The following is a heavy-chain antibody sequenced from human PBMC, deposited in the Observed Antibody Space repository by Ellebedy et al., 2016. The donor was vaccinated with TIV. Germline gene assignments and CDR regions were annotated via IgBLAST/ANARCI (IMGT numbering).Heavy chain of an antibody. CDR1: GASIRSYY. CDR2: LYFGGKA. D-gene: IGHD6-19*01. Sequence: MPSETLSLTCTVSGASIRSYYWTWIRQPPGKELEWIGYLYFGGKANYNPSLESRVTISIDPSKNQFSLKLTSVTAADTAVYYCARASGWVEYWGQGTLVTVSS. J-gene: IGHJ4*02. V-gene: IGHV4-59*01. CDR3: ARASGWVEY.